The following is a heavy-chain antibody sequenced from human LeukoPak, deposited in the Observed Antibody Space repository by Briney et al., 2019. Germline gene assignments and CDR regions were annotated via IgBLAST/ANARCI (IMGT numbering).Heavy chain of an antibody. CDR1: DDSISSSNYF. CDR3: AREWRSGSSNWFDP. J-gene: IGHJ5*02. Sequence: SQTLSLTCTVSDDSISSSNYFWSWIRQHPGKGLEWIGYIYYSGSTYYNPSLKSRVTMSVDTSKNQFSLKLSSVTAADTAVYYCAREWRSGSSNWFDPWGQGTLVTVSS. CDR2: IYYSGST. D-gene: IGHD3-10*01. V-gene: IGHV4-31*03.